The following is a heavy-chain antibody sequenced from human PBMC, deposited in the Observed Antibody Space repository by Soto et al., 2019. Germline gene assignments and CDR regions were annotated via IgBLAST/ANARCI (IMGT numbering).Heavy chain of an antibody. V-gene: IGHV3-30-3*01. CDR3: ARVQYCSGGSCYRRYYYYGMDV. J-gene: IGHJ6*02. D-gene: IGHD2-15*01. CDR1: GFTFSSYA. Sequence: QVQLVESGGGVVQPGRSLRLSCAASGFTFSSYAMHWVRQAPGKGLEWVAVISYDGSNKYYADSVKGRFTISRDNSKNTLYLQMNILRAEDTAVYYCARVQYCSGGSCYRRYYYYGMDVWGQGTTVTVSS. CDR2: ISYDGSNK.